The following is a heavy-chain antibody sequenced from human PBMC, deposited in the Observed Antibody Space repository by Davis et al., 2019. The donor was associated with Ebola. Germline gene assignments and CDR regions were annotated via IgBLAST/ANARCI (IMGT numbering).Heavy chain of an antibody. V-gene: IGHV3-23*01. CDR2: ISGSGGST. CDR1: GFTFIGQA. D-gene: IGHD1-26*01. Sequence: GGSLRLSCVASGFTFIGQAMTWVRQAPGKGLEWVSAISGSGGSTYYADSVKGRFTISRDNSKNTLHLQMNSLRAEDTALYYCAKSLYSGSYLVWDSWGQGTLVTVST. CDR3: AKSLYSGSYLVWDS. J-gene: IGHJ4*02.